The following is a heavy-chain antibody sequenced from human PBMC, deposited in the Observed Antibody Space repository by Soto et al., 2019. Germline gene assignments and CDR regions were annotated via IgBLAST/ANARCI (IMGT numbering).Heavy chain of an antibody. J-gene: IGHJ4*02. D-gene: IGHD3-3*01. V-gene: IGHV4-59*01. CDR3: ARDDTTGIFDF. CDR2: ISHTGRT. Sequence: KPSETLSLTCSVSTGSMRTYYWTWIRQSPGKGLEWIGQISHTGRTKYNPSLESRVTISVDTSRKQFSLKLTSVTAADTALYYCARDDTTGIFDFWGQGTPVTVYS. CDR1: TGSMRTYY.